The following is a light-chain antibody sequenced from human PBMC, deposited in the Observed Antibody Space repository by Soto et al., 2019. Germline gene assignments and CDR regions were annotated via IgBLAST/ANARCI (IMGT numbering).Light chain of an antibody. CDR2: KTS. CDR3: LQYNSLPYT. V-gene: IGKV1-5*03. CDR1: QNVNIW. Sequence: DIQVTQSPSTLSAFVGDRVILTCRASQNVNIWLAWYQQRPRKAPKLLIYKTSSVESGVPSRFSGSGSGTEFTLTISSLETDEFGTYFCLQYNSLPYTFGQGTKLEIK. J-gene: IGKJ2*01.